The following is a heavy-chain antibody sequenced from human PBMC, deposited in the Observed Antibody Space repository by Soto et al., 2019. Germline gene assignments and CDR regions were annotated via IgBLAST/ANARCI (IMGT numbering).Heavy chain of an antibody. CDR2: IAYDGSSQ. CDR3: VGELSSRRLDY. V-gene: IGHV3-30-3*01. D-gene: IGHD3-16*02. CDR1: GFIFSNHA. Sequence: QVQLVDSGGGMVQPGTSLRLSCAASGFIFSNHAMHWVRQAPGKGLEWVAGIAYDGSSQYYADSVRGRFTISRDNSRNTLYLQMSSLRVEDTAVYYCVGELSSRRLDYWGQGTLVTVS. J-gene: IGHJ4*02.